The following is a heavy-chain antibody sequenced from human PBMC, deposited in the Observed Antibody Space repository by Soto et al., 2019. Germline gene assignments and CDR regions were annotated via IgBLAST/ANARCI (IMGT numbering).Heavy chain of an antibody. Sequence: SETLSLTCAVYGGSFSGYYWSWIRQPPGKGLEWIGEINHSGSTNYNPSLKSRVTISVDTSKNQFSLKLSSVTAADTAVYYCARTTEVGATVVRGWFDPWGQGTLVTVSS. CDR3: ARTTEVGATVVRGWFDP. J-gene: IGHJ5*02. D-gene: IGHD1-26*01. CDR1: GGSFSGYY. V-gene: IGHV4-34*01. CDR2: INHSGST.